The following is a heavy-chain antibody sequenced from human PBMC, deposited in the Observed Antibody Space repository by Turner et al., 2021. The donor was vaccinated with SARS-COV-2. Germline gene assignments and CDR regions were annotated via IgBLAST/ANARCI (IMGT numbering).Heavy chain of an antibody. CDR3: ARSNYDFWSGYYTFYFDY. CDR1: GGSISSYY. V-gene: IGHV4-59*05. Sequence: QVQLQESGPGLVKPSETLSLTCTVSGGSISSYYWSWIRQPPGKGLEWIGSIYYSGSTYYNPSLKSRVTISVDTSKNQFSLILSSVTAADTAVYYCARSNYDFWSGYYTFYFDYWGQGTLVTVSS. J-gene: IGHJ4*02. D-gene: IGHD3-3*01. CDR2: IYYSGST.